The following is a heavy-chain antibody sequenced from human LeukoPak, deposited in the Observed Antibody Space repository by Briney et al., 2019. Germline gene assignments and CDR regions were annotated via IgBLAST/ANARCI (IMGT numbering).Heavy chain of an antibody. J-gene: IGHJ4*02. CDR2: IRYDGSNK. CDR1: GFTFSSYG. Sequence: PGGSLRLSCAASGFTFSSYGMHWVRQAPGKGLEWVAFIRYDGSNKYYADSVKGRFTISRDNSKNTLYLQMNSLRSEDTAVYYCARNSGSYVLFAYWGQGTLVTVSS. CDR3: ARNSGSYVLFAY. D-gene: IGHD1-26*01. V-gene: IGHV3-30*02.